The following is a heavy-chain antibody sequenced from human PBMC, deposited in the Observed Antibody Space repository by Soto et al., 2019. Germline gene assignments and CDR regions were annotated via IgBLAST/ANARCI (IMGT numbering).Heavy chain of an antibody. Sequence: GASVKVSCKASGYTFTSYAMHWVRQAPGQRLEWMGWVNAGNGNTKYSQKFQGRVTMTTDTSTSTAYMELRSLRSDDTAVYYCAREGTYYDFWSGFYYGMDVWGQGTTVTVSS. V-gene: IGHV1-3*01. J-gene: IGHJ6*02. D-gene: IGHD3-3*01. CDR1: GYTFTSYA. CDR2: VNAGNGNT. CDR3: AREGTYYDFWSGFYYGMDV.